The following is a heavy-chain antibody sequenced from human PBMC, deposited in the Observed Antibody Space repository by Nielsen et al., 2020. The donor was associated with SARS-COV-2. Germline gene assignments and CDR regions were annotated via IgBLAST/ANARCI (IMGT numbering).Heavy chain of an antibody. CDR2: ISGSGDAT. Sequence: GESLKISCTASGFTFSTYGMSWVRQAPGKGLEWVSSISGSGDATYYADSVKGRFTISRDNSKNTLYLQMNSLRAEDTAVYYCARGASSFDHWGQGTLVTVSS. V-gene: IGHV3-23*01. CDR1: GFTFSTYG. J-gene: IGHJ4*02. CDR3: ARGASSFDH. D-gene: IGHD3-10*01.